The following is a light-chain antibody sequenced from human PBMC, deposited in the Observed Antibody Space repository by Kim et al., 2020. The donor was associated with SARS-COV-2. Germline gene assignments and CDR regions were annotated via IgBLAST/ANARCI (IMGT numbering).Light chain of an antibody. CDR1: QSLLHSNGYNY. CDR2: LGS. J-gene: IGKJ2*01. Sequence: DIVMTQSPLSLPVTPGEPASISCRSSQSLLHSNGYNYLDWYLQKPGQSPQLLIYLGSNRASGVPDGFSGSGSGTDFTLKISRVEAEDVGVYNCMQALQTPYTFGQGTKLEI. CDR3: MQALQTPYT. V-gene: IGKV2-28*01.